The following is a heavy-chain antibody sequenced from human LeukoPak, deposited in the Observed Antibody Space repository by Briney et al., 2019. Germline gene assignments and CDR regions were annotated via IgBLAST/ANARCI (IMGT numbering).Heavy chain of an antibody. V-gene: IGHV4-34*01. CDR2: INHSGST. D-gene: IGHD3-22*01. Sequence: KASETLSLTCAVYGGSFSGYYWSWIRQPPGKGLEWVGEINHSGSTNYNPSLKRRVTISVDTSKNQFSLKLSSVTAADTAVYYCARVAKALERYYYDSSGYYYQGPNFDYWGQGTLVTVSS. J-gene: IGHJ4*02. CDR3: ARVAKALERYYYDSSGYYYQGPNFDY. CDR1: GGSFSGYY.